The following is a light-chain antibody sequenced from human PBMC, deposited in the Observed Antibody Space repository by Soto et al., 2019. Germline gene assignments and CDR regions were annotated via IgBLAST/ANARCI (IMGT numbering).Light chain of an antibody. CDR1: QTISSW. V-gene: IGKV1-5*03. CDR3: QHYNSYSEA. J-gene: IGKJ1*01. CDR2: KAS. Sequence: DIQMTQSPSTLSRSVGDRVTITCRASQTISSWLAWYQQKPGKAPKLLIYKASTLKSGVPSRFSGSGSGTELTLTISSLQSDDFATYYCQHYNSYSEAFGRGTKVELK.